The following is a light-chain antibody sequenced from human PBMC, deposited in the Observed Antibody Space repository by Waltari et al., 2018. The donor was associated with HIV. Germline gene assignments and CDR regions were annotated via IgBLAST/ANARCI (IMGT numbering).Light chain of an antibody. CDR2: SNN. CDR1: SSHIGRNT. J-gene: IGLJ1*01. V-gene: IGLV1-44*01. CDR3: AAWDDSLNGYV. Sequence: QSVLTRPPSASGTPGKRVTISCYGSSSHIGRNTVNWYQQLPGTSPKLLIYSNNQRPSGVTDRFSGSKSGTSASLAISGLQSEDEADYYCAAWDDSLNGYVFGTGTKVTVL.